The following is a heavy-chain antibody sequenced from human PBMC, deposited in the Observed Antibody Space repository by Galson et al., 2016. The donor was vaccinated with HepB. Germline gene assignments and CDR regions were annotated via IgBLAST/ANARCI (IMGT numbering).Heavy chain of an antibody. CDR3: TRGGQQEANGDY. Sequence: SLRLSCAASGFTFVDYTMNWVRQAPGKGLDWVSSISSAGTIIFYADSLQGRFSVSRDNAKNSLYLQMNSLRAEDTALYYCTRGGQQEANGDYWGQGTLVTVSS. J-gene: IGHJ4*02. CDR1: GFTFVDYT. CDR2: ISSAGTII. V-gene: IGHV3-21*01. D-gene: IGHD1/OR15-1a*01.